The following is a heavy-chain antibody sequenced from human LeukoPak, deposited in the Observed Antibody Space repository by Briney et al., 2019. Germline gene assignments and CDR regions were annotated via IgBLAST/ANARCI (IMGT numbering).Heavy chain of an antibody. J-gene: IGHJ6*03. Sequence: PGGSLRLSCAASGFTFDDYGMSWVRQAPGKGLEWVSGINWSGGSTGYADSVKGRFTISRDNAKNSLYLQMNSLRAEDTALYYCARGPSGSYYYYYMDVWGKGTTVTVSS. CDR1: GFTFDDYG. CDR3: ARGPSGSYYYYYMDV. D-gene: IGHD1-26*01. CDR2: INWSGGST. V-gene: IGHV3-20*04.